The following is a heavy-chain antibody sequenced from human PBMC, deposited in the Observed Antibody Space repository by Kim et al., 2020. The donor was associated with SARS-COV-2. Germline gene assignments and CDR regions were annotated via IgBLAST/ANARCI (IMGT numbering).Heavy chain of an antibody. D-gene: IGHD3-10*01. Sequence: YAGAGRGRLTISREDSKDTLYLQLNTLRAEDTAVYYCARGSTGSFDWFDPWGQGTLVTVSS. J-gene: IGHJ5*02. V-gene: IGHV3-33*01. CDR3: ARGSTGSFDWFDP.